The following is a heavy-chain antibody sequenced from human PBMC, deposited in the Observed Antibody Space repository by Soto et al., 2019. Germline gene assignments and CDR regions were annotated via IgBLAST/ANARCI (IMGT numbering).Heavy chain of an antibody. CDR2: ISANDVGT. D-gene: IGHD1-20*01. Sequence: PGGSLRLSCEASGFTLRNYAMTWIRQAPGKGLEWVSLISANDVGTYYAESVKTRFTISTDQSRNTVYLQMDSLRADDTAIYYCAKAKNDYNWDNRPPFDYWGQRTLVTVSS. CDR1: GFTLRNYA. CDR3: AKAKNDYNWDNRPPFDY. J-gene: IGHJ4*02. V-gene: IGHV3-23*01.